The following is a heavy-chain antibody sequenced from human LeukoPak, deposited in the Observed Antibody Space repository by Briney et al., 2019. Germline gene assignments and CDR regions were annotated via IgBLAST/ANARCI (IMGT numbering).Heavy chain of an antibody. Sequence: SQTLSLTCAISGDSVSTASNAWYWIRQSPSRGLEWLGRTYYRSTWYNDYAVSVRGRITVNPDTSKNQFSLHLNSVTPEDTAVYYCARRLTQYDCFDPWGQGILVTVSS. D-gene: IGHD2-2*01. CDR3: ARRLTQYDCFDP. CDR1: GDSVSTASNA. V-gene: IGHV6-1*01. CDR2: TYYRSTWYN. J-gene: IGHJ5*02.